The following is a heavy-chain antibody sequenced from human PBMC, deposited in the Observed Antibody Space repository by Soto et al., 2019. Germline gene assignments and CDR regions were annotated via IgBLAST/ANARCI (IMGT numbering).Heavy chain of an antibody. J-gene: IGHJ5*02. CDR2: IIPIFGTA. Sequence: ASVKVSCKASGGTFSSYAISWVRQAPGQGLEWMGGIIPIFGTANYAQKFQGRVTITADESTSTAYMELSSLRSEDTAVYYCARHGLEARRTYYDILTGYYRAGNWFDPWGQGTLVTVSS. D-gene: IGHD3-9*01. V-gene: IGHV1-69*13. CDR1: GGTFSSYA. CDR3: ARHGLEARRTYYDILTGYYRAGNWFDP.